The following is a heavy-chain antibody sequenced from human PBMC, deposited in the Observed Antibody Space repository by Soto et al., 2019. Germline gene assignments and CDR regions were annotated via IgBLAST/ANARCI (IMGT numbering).Heavy chain of an antibody. CDR1: GGSISSYD. CDR2: IYYSGST. V-gene: IGHV4-59*01. J-gene: IGHJ4*02. CDR3: ARDHIRDGYNYFDY. D-gene: IGHD5-12*01. Sequence: LSLTCTVSGGSISSYDGSWIRQPPGKGLEWIGYIYYSGSTNYNPSLKSRVTISVDTSKNQFSLKLSSVTAADTAVYYCARDHIRDGYNYFDYWGQGTLVTVSS.